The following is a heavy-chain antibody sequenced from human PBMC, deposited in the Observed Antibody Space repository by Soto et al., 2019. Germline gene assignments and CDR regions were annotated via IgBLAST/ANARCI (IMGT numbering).Heavy chain of an antibody. D-gene: IGHD3-22*01. J-gene: IGHJ3*02. CDR3: ARTGGRRFAPLIVYDSSGYYYDAFDI. CDR1: GDSVSSNSAA. CDR2: TYYRSKWYN. Sequence: SQTLSLTCAISGDSVSSNSAAWNWIRQSPSRGLEWLGRTYYRSKWYNDYAVSVKSRITINPDTSKNQFSLLLNSVTPEDTAVYYCARTGGRRFAPLIVYDSSGYYYDAFDIWGQGTMVTVSS. V-gene: IGHV6-1*01.